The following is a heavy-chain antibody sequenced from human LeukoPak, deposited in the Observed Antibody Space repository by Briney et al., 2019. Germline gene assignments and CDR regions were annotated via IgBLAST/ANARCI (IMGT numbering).Heavy chain of an antibody. CDR3: ARESVNCSSTSCYFIYYYYGMDV. D-gene: IGHD2-2*01. J-gene: IGHJ6*02. V-gene: IGHV3-30-3*01. Sequence: PGGSLRLSCAASGFTFSSYAMHWVRKAPGKGLEWVEVISYDGSKKYYADSVKGRFTISRDNSKNTLYLQMNSLRAEDTAVYYCARESVNCSSTSCYFIYYYYGMDVWGQGTTVTVSS. CDR2: ISYDGSKK. CDR1: GFTFSSYA.